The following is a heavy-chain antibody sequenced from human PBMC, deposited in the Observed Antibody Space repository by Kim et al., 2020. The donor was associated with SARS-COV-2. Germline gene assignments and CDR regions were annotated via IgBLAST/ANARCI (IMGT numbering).Heavy chain of an antibody. CDR1: GDSLSSDY. CDR3: ASALGH. J-gene: IGHJ4*02. Sequence: SETLSLTCTVSGDSLSSDYWSWNRQPAGKGLEWIGRIYTSGRTNYNPSLQSRVTMSVDMSKNQFSLKLSSVTAADPAVYYCASALGHRGQGTLVTVSS. D-gene: IGHD3-16*02. CDR2: IYTSGRT. V-gene: IGHV4-4*07.